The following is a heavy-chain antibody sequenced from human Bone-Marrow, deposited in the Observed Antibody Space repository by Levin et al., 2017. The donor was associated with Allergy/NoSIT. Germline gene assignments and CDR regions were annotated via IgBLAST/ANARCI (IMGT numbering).Heavy chain of an antibody. CDR2: INPNSGDT. CDR3: ARDGGDYFDDSNYPYSWFDP. D-gene: IGHD3-22*01. J-gene: IGHJ5*02. V-gene: IGHV1-2*02. Sequence: ASVKVSCKASGYTFSAYYIHWVRQAPGQGLESMGWINPNSGDTKYAQKFQGRVTMTRDTSITTAYMELSSLTSDDTAVYYCARDGGDYFDDSNYPYSWFDPWGQGTLVTVSS. CDR1: GYTFSAYY.